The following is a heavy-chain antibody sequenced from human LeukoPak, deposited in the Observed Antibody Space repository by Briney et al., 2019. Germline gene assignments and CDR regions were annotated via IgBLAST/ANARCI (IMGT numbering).Heavy chain of an antibody. D-gene: IGHD3-22*01. Sequence: GSIYYSGSTYYNPSLKSRVTISVDTSKNQFSLKLSSVTAADTAVYYCARHPRIYYYDSSGYLNWGQGTLVTVSS. J-gene: IGHJ4*02. CDR2: IYYSGST. CDR3: ARHPRIYYYDSSGYLN. V-gene: IGHV4-39*01.